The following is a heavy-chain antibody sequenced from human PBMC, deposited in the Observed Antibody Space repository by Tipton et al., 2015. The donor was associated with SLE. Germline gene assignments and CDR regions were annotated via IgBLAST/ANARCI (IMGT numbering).Heavy chain of an antibody. CDR3: ARALADWNGGVRFDP. CDR1: GGSFSNYY. Sequence: TLSLTCAVYGGSFSNYYWNWIRQPPGKGLEWIGEINHSGSTTYNPSLKSRVTMSVDTSKNQFSLKVNSVTAADTAKYYCARALADWNGGVRFDPWGQGILVTVSS. CDR2: INHSGST. J-gene: IGHJ5*02. V-gene: IGHV4-34*01. D-gene: IGHD1-1*01.